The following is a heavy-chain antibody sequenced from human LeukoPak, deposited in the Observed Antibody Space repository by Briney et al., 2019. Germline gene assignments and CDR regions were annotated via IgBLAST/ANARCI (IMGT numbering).Heavy chain of an antibody. CDR3: ARGEMATMRY. V-gene: IGHV4-38-2*01. CDR2: IYHSGST. CDR1: GYSISSGYY. Sequence: PSETLSLTCAVSGYSISSGYYWGWIRQPPGKGLEWIGSIYHSGSTYYNPSLKSRVTISVDTSKNQFSLKLSSVTAADTAVYYCARGEMATMRYWGQGTLVTVSS. D-gene: IGHD5-24*01. J-gene: IGHJ4*02.